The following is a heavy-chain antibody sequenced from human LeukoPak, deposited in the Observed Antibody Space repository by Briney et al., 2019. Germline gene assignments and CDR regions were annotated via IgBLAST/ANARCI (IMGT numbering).Heavy chain of an antibody. CDR2: LYHGGST. CDR1: GFTFSDYY. J-gene: IGHJ4*02. Sequence: QTGGSLRLSGAASGFTFSDYYMSWIRQAPGKGLEWVSILYHGGSTYYADSVKGRFSISRDTSKNTLYLQMNSLRVEDTAVYYCATRRFGELTYWGQGTLVTVSS. CDR3: ATRRFGELTY. V-gene: IGHV3-66*01. D-gene: IGHD3-10*01.